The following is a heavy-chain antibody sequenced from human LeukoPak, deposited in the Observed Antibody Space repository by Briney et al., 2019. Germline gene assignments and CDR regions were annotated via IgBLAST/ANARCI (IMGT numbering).Heavy chain of an antibody. CDR3: ARTPLYGDED. CDR2: IYYSGST. CDR1: GGSISSTRYY. J-gene: IGHJ4*02. Sequence: SETLSLTCSVSGGSISSTRYYWGWIRQPPGKGLEWIGSIYYSGSTYYNPSLKSRVTISVDTSNNQFSLKLRSVTAADTAVYYCARTPLYGDEDWGQGTLVTVSS. D-gene: IGHD4-17*01. V-gene: IGHV4-39*01.